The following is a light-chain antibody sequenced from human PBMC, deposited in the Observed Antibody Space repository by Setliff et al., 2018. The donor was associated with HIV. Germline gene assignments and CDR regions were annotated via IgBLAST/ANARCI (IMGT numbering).Light chain of an antibody. CDR3: SSYSINNLYV. V-gene: IGLV2-14*03. Sequence: QSVLTQPASVSGSPGQSITISCTGTSSDIGSSNFVSWYQQHPGQAPKVMIYNVDKRPSGVSNRFSGSKSGNTASLTISGLQTEDEADYYCSSYSINNLYVFATGTKVTVL. CDR1: SSDIGSSNF. J-gene: IGLJ1*01. CDR2: NVD.